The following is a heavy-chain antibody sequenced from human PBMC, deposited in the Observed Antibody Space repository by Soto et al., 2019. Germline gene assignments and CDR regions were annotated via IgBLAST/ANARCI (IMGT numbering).Heavy chain of an antibody. Sequence: QVQLQQWGAGLLKPSETLSLTCAVYGDSFSGPYWTWIRQTPGKGLEWIGEINHSGSTEYHPSLKTRVTISVDTSKNQFSLNLSSVSAAHTAVYFCARLEVTSADSFDVWGPGTMVTVSS. D-gene: IGHD2-21*02. CDR2: INHSGST. CDR3: ARLEVTSADSFDV. V-gene: IGHV4-34*01. CDR1: GDSFSGPY. J-gene: IGHJ3*01.